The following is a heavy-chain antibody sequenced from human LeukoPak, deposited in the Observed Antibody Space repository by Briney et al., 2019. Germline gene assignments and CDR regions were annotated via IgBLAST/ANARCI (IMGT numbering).Heavy chain of an antibody. J-gene: IGHJ4*02. CDR3: ASPGGSYPWSFDY. V-gene: IGHV1-69*13. Sequence: SVKVSCKASGGTFSSYAISWVRQAPGQGLEWMGGIIPIFGTANYAQKFQGRVTITADESTSTAYMELSSLRFEDTAVYYCASPGGSYPWSFDYWGQGTLVTVSS. CDR1: GGTFSSYA. CDR2: IIPIFGTA. D-gene: IGHD1-26*01.